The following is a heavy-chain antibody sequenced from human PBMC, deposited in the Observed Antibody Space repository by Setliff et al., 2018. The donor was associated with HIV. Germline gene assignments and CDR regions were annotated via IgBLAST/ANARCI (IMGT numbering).Heavy chain of an antibody. V-gene: IGHV1-2*02. CDR3: ARSYCSGGSCYGYDAFDI. CDR1: GYTFTSYG. J-gene: IGHJ3*02. CDR2: INPNSGGT. D-gene: IGHD2-15*01. Sequence: ASVKVSCKASGYTFTSYGISWVRQAPGQGLEWMGWINPNSGGTNYAQKFQGRVTMTRDTSISTAYMELSRLRSDDTAVYYCARSYCSGGSCYGYDAFDIWGQGTMVTVSS.